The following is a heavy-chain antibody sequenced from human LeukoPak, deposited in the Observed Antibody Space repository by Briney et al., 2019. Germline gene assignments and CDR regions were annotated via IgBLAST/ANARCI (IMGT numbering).Heavy chain of an antibody. CDR1: GGSISSYY. Sequence: PSETLSLTCTVSGGSISSYYWSWIRQPPGKGLEWIGYIYYSGSTNYNPSLKSRVTISVDTSKNRFSLKLSSVTAADTAVYYCARQRGRWLQFFDYWGQGTLVTVSS. V-gene: IGHV4-59*01. CDR3: ARQRGRWLQFFDY. D-gene: IGHD5-24*01. CDR2: IYYSGST. J-gene: IGHJ4*02.